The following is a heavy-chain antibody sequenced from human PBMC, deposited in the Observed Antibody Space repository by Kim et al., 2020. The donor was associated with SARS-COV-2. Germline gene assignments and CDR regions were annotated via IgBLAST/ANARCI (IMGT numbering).Heavy chain of an antibody. Sequence: GGSLRLSCAASGFTFSSYSMNWVRQAPGKGLEWVSSISSSSSYIYYADSVKGRFTISRDNAKNSLYLQMNSLRAEDTAVYYCARASSFLYYYDSSGYYPSDFDYWGREPLVTVSS. CDR1: GFTFSSYS. D-gene: IGHD3-22*01. J-gene: IGHJ4*02. V-gene: IGHV3-21*01. CDR2: ISSSSSYI. CDR3: ARASSFLYYYDSSGYYPSDFDY.